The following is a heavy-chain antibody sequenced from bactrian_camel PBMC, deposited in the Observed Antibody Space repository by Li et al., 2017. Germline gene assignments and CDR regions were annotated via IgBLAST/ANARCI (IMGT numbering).Heavy chain of an antibody. J-gene: IGHJ4*01. CDR2: IYSGGGAE. V-gene: IGHV3S1*01. CDR3: NRWRSPYNY. D-gene: IGHD7*01. CDR1: RFTATSCG. Sequence: HVQLVESGGGSVQAGGSLRLSCAAPRFTATSCGMEWYRQAPGKEREGVAAIYSGGGAESYAASVKGRFTISQDNAKNTVYLQMNGLKSEDAAMYYCNRWRSPYNYWGQGTQVTV.